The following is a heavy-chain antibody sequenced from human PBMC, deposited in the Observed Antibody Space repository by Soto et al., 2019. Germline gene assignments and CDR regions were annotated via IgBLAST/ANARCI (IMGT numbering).Heavy chain of an antibody. CDR3: ARDSNTSGWHAGFDP. D-gene: IGHD6-19*01. CDR2: IYYSGST. CDR1: GGSISSYY. V-gene: IGHV4-59*01. J-gene: IGHJ5*02. Sequence: SETLSLTCTVSGGSISSYYWSWIRQPPGKGLEWIGYIYYSGSTNYNPSLKSRLTISVDTSKNQFALKLSSLTAADTAVYYCARDSNTSGWHAGFDPWGQGTLVTVSS.